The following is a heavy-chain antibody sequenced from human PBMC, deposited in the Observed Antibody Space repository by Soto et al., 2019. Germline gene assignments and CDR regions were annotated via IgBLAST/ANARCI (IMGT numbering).Heavy chain of an antibody. CDR2: IYYSGST. V-gene: IGHV4-59*01. Sequence: PSETLSLTCTVSGGSISSYYWSWIRQPPGKGLEWIGYIYYSGSTNYNPSLKSRVSMSVDMSTKQFSLRLFSVTAADTAVYYCARIQRLGLVLDYWGQGTLVTVSS. CDR3: ARIQRLGLVLDY. D-gene: IGHD6-6*01. J-gene: IGHJ4*02. CDR1: GGSISSYY.